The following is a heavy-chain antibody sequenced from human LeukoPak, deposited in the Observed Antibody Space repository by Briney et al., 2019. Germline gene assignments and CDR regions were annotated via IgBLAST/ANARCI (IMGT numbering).Heavy chain of an antibody. CDR1: GGSFSGYY. V-gene: IGHV4-34*01. Sequence: SETLSLTCAVYGGSFSGYYWSWIRQPPGKGLEWIGEINHSGSTNYNPSLKSRVTISVDTSKNQFSLKLSSVTAADTAVYYCARQPLDRGGDCYPANWFDPWGQGTLVTVSS. CDR3: ARQPLDRGGDCYPANWFDP. CDR2: INHSGST. D-gene: IGHD2-21*02. J-gene: IGHJ5*02.